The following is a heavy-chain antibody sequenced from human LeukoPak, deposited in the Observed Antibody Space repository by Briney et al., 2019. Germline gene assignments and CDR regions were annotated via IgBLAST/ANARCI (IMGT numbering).Heavy chain of an antibody. CDR3: ARGVYYDSSGYYSDY. CDR2: VNPNSGAT. V-gene: IGHV1-2*02. CDR1: GYTFIAYY. Sequence: AASVKVSCKASGYTFIAYYMHWVRQAPGQGPEWMGWVNPNSGATNYAQKFQGRVTMTRDTSLSTVYVELTWLTSDDTAVYYCARGVYYDSSGYYSDYWGQGTLVTVSS. J-gene: IGHJ4*02. D-gene: IGHD3-22*01.